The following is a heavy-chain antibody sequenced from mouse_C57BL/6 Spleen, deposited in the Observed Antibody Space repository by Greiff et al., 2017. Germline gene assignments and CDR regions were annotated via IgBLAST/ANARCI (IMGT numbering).Heavy chain of an antibody. J-gene: IGHJ1*03. CDR1: GFSFNTYA. D-gene: IGHD2-3*01. V-gene: IGHV10-1*01. CDR3: VRLPGGYYDWYFDV. Sequence: EVQGVESGGGLVQPKGSLKLSCAASGFSFNTYAMNWVRQAPGKGLEWVARIRSKSNNYATYYADSVKDRFTISRDDSESMLYLQMNNLKTEDTAMYYCVRLPGGYYDWYFDVWGTGTTVTVSS. CDR2: IRSKSNNYAT.